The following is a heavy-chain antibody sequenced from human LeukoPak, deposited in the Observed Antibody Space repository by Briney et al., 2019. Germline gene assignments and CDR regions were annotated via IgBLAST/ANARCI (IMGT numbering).Heavy chain of an antibody. Sequence: KPSETLSLTXTVSGGSISSYYWSWIRQPPGKGLEWIGYIYYSGSTNYNPSLKSRVTISVDTSKNQFSLKLSSVTAADTAVYYCARGTTYYYDSSGYYLDYWGQGTLVTVSS. V-gene: IGHV4-59*01. CDR1: GGSISSYY. J-gene: IGHJ4*02. CDR3: ARGTTYYYDSSGYYLDY. CDR2: IYYSGST. D-gene: IGHD3-22*01.